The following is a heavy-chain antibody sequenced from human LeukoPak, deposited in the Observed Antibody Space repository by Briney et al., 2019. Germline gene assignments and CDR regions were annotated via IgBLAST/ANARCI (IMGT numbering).Heavy chain of an antibody. V-gene: IGHV4-38-2*02. J-gene: IGHJ4*02. CDR1: GYFISSGYY. D-gene: IGHD3-22*01. CDR2: IYHSGST. Sequence: PSETLSLTCTVSGYFISSGYYWGWIRQPPGKGLEWIGSIYHSGSTYYNPSLKSRVTISVDTSKNQFSLKLSSVTAADTAVYYCARVGRRYDSSGYYLSYFDYWGQGTLVTASS. CDR3: ARVGRRYDSSGYYLSYFDY.